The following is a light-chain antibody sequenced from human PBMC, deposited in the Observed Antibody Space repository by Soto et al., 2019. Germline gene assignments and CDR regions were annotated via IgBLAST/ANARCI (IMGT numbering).Light chain of an antibody. CDR2: DNS. CDR1: SSNIGAGYN. J-gene: IGLJ2*01. V-gene: IGLV1-40*01. CDR3: QSYDFSLSGVV. Sequence: QAVVTQPPSVSGAPGQRVTISCTGSSSNIGAGYNVHWYQHLPGTAPKLLIYDNSNRPSGVPDRFSGSKSGTSASLAITGLQAEDEADYYCQSYDFSLSGVVFGGGTKVTVL.